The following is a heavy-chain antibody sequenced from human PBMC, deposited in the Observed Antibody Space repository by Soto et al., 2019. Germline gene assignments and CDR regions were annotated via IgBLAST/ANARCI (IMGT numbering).Heavy chain of an antibody. Sequence: QVQLQESGPGLVKSSETLSLTCTVSGGSVSSEHYYWNWIRQPPGKGLEWIGYFYYTGSTNYNPSLESRLTMSVAMSKNHFSLKLSSVTAADTAVYYCAAGTDGKKVAYWGQGTLVTVSS. D-gene: IGHD5-12*01. CDR3: AAGTDGKKVAY. V-gene: IGHV4-61*03. J-gene: IGHJ4*02. CDR1: GGSVSSEHYY. CDR2: FYYTGST.